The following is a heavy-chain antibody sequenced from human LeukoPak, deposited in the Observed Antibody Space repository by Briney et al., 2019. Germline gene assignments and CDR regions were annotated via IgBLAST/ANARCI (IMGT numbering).Heavy chain of an antibody. V-gene: IGHV3-30*03. CDR2: ISYDGSNK. D-gene: IGHD2-15*01. Sequence: GGSLRLSCAASGFTFSDAWMNWVRQAPGKGLEWVAVISYDGSNKYYADSVKGRFTIPRDNSKNTLYLQMNSLRAEDTAVYYCATVASRIDYWGQGTLVTVSS. CDR1: GFTFSDAW. CDR3: ATVASRIDY. J-gene: IGHJ4*02.